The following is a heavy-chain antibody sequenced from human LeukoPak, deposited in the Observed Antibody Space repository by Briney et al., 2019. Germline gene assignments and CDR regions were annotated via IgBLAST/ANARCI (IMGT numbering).Heavy chain of an antibody. CDR2: ISYDGSNK. CDR3: AKAIVYYYDSSGLDY. J-gene: IGHJ4*02. V-gene: IGHV3-30*18. CDR1: GFTFSSYG. Sequence: GGSLRLSCAASGFTFSSYGMHWVRQAPGKGLEWVAVISYDGSNKYYADSAKGRFTISRDNSKNTLYLQMNSLRAEDTAVYYCAKAIVYYYDSSGLDYWGQGTLVTVSS. D-gene: IGHD3-22*01.